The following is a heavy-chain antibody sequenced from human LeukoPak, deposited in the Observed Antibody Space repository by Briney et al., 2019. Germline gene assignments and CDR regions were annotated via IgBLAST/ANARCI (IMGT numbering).Heavy chain of an antibody. D-gene: IGHD6-13*01. V-gene: IGHV4-34*01. CDR3: ARGVFRPKYSSSWYGSLDYYYGMDV. J-gene: IGHJ6*02. CDR2: INHSGST. CDR1: DGSFSGYY. Sequence: PSETLSLTCAVYDGSFSGYYWSWIRQPPGKGLEWLGEINHSGSTNYNPSLKSRVTISVDTSKNQFSLKLSSVTAADTAVYYCARGVFRPKYSSSWYGSLDYYYGMDVWGQGTTVTVSS.